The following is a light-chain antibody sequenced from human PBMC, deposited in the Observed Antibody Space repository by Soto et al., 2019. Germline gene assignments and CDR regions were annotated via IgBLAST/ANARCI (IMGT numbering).Light chain of an antibody. CDR3: QQYNNWPPYT. CDR2: GAS. CDR1: QRVSSN. J-gene: IGKJ2*01. Sequence: EIVMTQSPATLSVSPGERATLSCRASQRVSSNFAWYQQKPGQAPRLLIYGASTRATGIPARFSGSGSGTEFTLTISSLPSEDFAVYYCQQYNNWPPYTFGQGTNLEIK. V-gene: IGKV3-15*01.